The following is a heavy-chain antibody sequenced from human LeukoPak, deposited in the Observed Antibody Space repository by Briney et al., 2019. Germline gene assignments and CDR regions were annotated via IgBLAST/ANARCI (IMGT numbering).Heavy chain of an antibody. J-gene: IGHJ5*02. CDR3: AKMGGRVWYKVPET. D-gene: IGHD6-19*01. V-gene: IGHV3-23*01. CDR2: ISGSGQTT. Sequence: GGSLRLSCTASVFNFSVAWVRQAPGMGLEWVSSISGSGQTTYYADFVRGRFTISRDSSKNTVYLQMCGLRVEDTALYYCAKMGGRVWYKVPETWGQGTLVTVSS. CDR1: VFNFSV.